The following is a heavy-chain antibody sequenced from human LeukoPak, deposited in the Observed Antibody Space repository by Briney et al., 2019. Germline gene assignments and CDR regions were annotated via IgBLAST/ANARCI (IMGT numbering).Heavy chain of an antibody. D-gene: IGHD3-10*01. CDR3: ARVGGSGSYYYYYYYYGMDV. CDR1: GGSISSYY. CDR2: IYYSGST. J-gene: IGHJ6*02. Sequence: PETLSLTCTVSGGSISSYYWSWIRQPPGKGLEWIGYIYYSGSTNYNPSLKSRVTISVDTSKNQFSLKLSSVTAADTAVYYCARVGGSGSYYYYYYYYGMDVWGQGTTVTVSS. V-gene: IGHV4-59*01.